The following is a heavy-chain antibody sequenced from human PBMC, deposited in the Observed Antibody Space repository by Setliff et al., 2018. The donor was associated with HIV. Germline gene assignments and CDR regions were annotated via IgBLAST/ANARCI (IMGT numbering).Heavy chain of an antibody. CDR2: IYSNGGT. V-gene: IGHV4-59*11. D-gene: IGHD6-19*01. CDR3: ARFTSGWYGQY. J-gene: IGHJ4*02. CDR1: GASIKTRF. Sequence: SETLSLTCAVSGASIKTRFWSWIRQPPGKGLEWIGYIYSNGGTAYNPSLKSRVTISVDTSKNQFSLKLTSVTIADTAVYYCARFTSGWYGQYWGQGTLVTVSS.